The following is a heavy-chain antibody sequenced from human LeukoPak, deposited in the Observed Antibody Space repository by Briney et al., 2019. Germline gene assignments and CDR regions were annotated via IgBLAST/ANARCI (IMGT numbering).Heavy chain of an antibody. V-gene: IGHV3-21*01. CDR1: GFTFSQYA. CDR3: ARDFGRTSDWQPRLYYGMDV. D-gene: IGHD2-2*01. CDR2: ITSSLSYI. J-gene: IGHJ6*02. Sequence: QPGGSLRLSCAASGFTFSQYAMHWVRQAPGKGLEWVSSITSSLSYISYADSVKGRFTISRDNAMNSLSLQMHSLRAEDTAVYYCARDFGRTSDWQPRLYYGMDVWGQGTTVTVSS.